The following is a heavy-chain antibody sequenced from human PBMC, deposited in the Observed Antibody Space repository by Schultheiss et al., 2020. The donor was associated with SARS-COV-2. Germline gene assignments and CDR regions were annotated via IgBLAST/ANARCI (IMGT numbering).Heavy chain of an antibody. Sequence: GGSLRLSCAASGFTFSSYWMHWVRQAPGKGLEWVSYISSSSSTIYYADSVKGRFTISRDNAKNSLYLQMNSLRAEDTAVYYCAKDRAMDVWGQGTTVTVSS. CDR1: GFTFSSYW. V-gene: IGHV3-48*04. CDR2: ISSSSSTI. CDR3: AKDRAMDV. J-gene: IGHJ6*02.